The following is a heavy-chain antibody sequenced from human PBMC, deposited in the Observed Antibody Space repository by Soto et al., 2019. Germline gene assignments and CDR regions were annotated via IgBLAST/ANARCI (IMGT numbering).Heavy chain of an antibody. J-gene: IGHJ5*02. CDR3: ARNYGDEGCFVP. Sequence: ASVKVSCKASGYTFTSYGISWVRQAPGRGLEWMGWISAYNGNTNYAQNLQGRVTMTTDTSTSTAYMELRSLRSDDTAVYYCARNYGDEGCFVPGGQRTLVTGSS. CDR1: GYTFTSYG. D-gene: IGHD4-17*01. V-gene: IGHV1-18*01. CDR2: ISAYNGNT.